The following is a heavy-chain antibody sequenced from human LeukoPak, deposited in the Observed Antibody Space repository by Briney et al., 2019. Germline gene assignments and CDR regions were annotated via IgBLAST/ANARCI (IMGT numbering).Heavy chain of an antibody. CDR3: ANDSGSYSYFDY. CDR2: ISGSGGST. V-gene: IGHV3-23*01. J-gene: IGHJ4*02. CDR1: GFTFSSYA. Sequence: GGSLRLSCAASGFTFSSYAMSWVRQAPGKGLEWVSAISGSGGSTYYADSVKGRFTLSRDNSKNTLYLPMNSLRAEDTAVYYCANDSGSYSYFDYWGQGTLVTVSS. D-gene: IGHD1-26*01.